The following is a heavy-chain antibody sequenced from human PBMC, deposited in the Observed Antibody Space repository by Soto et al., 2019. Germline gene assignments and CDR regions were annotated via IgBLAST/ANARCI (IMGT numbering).Heavy chain of an antibody. CDR3: ARGKMAIFDY. D-gene: IGHD2-21*01. J-gene: IGHJ4*02. CDR2: IYYSGST. CDR1: GGSISSGGYY. Sequence: SETLSLTCTVSGGSISSGGYYWSWIRQHPGKGLEWIGYIYYSGSTYYNPSLKSRVTISVDTSKNQFSLKLSSVTAADTAVYYCARGKMAIFDYWGQGTLVTVSS. V-gene: IGHV4-31*03.